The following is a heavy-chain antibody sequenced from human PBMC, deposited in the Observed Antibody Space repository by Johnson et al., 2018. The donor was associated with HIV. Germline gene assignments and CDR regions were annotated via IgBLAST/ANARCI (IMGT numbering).Heavy chain of an antibody. V-gene: IGHV3-66*01. J-gene: IGHJ3*01. CDR3: TKGGEGWYGALDL. Sequence: MLLVESGGGVVRPGGSLRLSCAGSGFIFDDYGTNWVRQVPGKGLEWVSVIYSGGSTFYADSVKGRFTISRDNSKNTLYLQMNNLRAEETAVYYCTKGGEGWYGALDLWGQGTMAIVSS. CDR1: GFIFDDYG. CDR2: IYSGGST. D-gene: IGHD6-19*01.